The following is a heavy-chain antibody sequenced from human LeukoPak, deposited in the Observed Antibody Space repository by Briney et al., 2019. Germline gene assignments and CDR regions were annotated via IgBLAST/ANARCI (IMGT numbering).Heavy chain of an antibody. CDR1: GYTFTGYY. V-gene: IGHV1-2*02. D-gene: IGHD2-2*01. CDR2: INPNSGGT. CDR3: ARDLDVLRRLLFGWFDP. J-gene: IGHJ5*02. Sequence: ASVKVSCKASGYTFTGYYMHWVRQAPGQGLEWMGWINPNSGGTNYAQKFQGRVTMTRDTSISTAYMELSRLRSDDTAVYYCARDLDVLRRLLFGWFDPWGQGTLVTVSS.